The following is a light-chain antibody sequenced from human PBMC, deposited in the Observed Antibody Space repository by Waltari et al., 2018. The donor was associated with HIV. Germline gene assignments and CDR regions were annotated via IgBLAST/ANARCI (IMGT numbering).Light chain of an antibody. CDR3: QSYDSSSWV. Sequence: NFMLTQPHSVSESPGKTVTISCTRSSCSIASNYVQWYQQRPGSSPTTVIYEDNQRPSWVPDRFSGSIDSSSNSASLTISGLKTEDEADYYCQSYDSSSWVFGGGTKLTVL. V-gene: IGLV6-57*01. CDR1: SCSIASNY. J-gene: IGLJ3*02. CDR2: EDN.